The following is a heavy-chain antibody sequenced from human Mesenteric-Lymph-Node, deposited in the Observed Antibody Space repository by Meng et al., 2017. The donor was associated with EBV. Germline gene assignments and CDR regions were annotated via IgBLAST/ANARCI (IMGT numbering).Heavy chain of an antibody. CDR3: ARGIADSWFDP. CDR1: GCSISTGGYY. CDR2: IYYTGTT. Sequence: QVHGQGLGPGLVKPSQTLSPPCSVSGCSISTGGYYWTWIRQPPGKGLVWIAYIYYTGTTYYNPSLKSRVTISVDTSKNQFSLKLNSVTAADTAVYYCARGIADSWFDPWGQGALVTVSS. J-gene: IGHJ5*02. D-gene: IGHD2-15*01. V-gene: IGHV4-30-4*01.